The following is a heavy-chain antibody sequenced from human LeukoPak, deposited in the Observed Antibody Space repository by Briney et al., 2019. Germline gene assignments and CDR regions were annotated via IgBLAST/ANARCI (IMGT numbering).Heavy chain of an antibody. J-gene: IGHJ6*02. V-gene: IGHV3-30-3*01. CDR1: GFTFSSYA. CDR3: ARDASITIFGVVTHYGMDV. CDR2: ISYDGSNK. Sequence: GGSLRLSCAASGFTFSSYATHWVRQAPGKGLEWVAVISYDGSNKYYADSVKGRFTISRDNSKNTLYLQMNSLRAEDTAVYYCARDASITIFGVVTHYGMDVWGQGTTVTVSS. D-gene: IGHD3-3*01.